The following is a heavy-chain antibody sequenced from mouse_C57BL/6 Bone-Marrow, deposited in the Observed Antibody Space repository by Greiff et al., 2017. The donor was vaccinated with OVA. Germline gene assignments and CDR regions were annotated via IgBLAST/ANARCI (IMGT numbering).Heavy chain of an antibody. J-gene: IGHJ3*01. V-gene: IGHV5-17*01. CDR3: ARTAQGFAY. Sequence: EVKVVESGGGLVKPGGSLKLSCAASGFTFSDYGMHWVRQAPEKGLEWVAYISSGSSTIYYADTVKGRFTISRDNAKNTLFLQMTSLRSEDTAMYYCARTAQGFAYWGQGTLVTVSA. D-gene: IGHD3-2*02. CDR2: ISSGSSTI. CDR1: GFTFSDYG.